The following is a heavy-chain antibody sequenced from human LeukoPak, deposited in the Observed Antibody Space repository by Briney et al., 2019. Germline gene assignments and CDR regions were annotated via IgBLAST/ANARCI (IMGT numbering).Heavy chain of an antibody. V-gene: IGHV1-46*01. CDR3: ARVCLDLRFDY. D-gene: IGHD1-1*01. Sequence: ASVKVSFKASGYTFTSYYMHWVRQAPGQGLEWMGIINPSGGSTSYAQKFQGRVTMTRDTSTSTVYMELSSLRSEDTAVYYCARVCLDLRFDYWGQGTLVTVSS. J-gene: IGHJ4*02. CDR2: INPSGGST. CDR1: GYTFTSYY.